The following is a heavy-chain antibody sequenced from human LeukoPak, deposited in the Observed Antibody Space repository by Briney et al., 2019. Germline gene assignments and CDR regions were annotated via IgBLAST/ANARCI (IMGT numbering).Heavy chain of an antibody. D-gene: IGHD5-12*01. J-gene: IGHJ4*02. CDR3: GRAQGDISFNDY. V-gene: IGHV4-59*01. Sequence: SETLSLTCTVSGGSISSYYWSWIRQPPGKGLEWIGYIYYSGSTNYNPSLKSRVTISVDTSKNQFSLKLSSVTAADTAVYYCGRAQGDISFNDYWGQGTLVTVSS. CDR1: GGSISSYY. CDR2: IYYSGST.